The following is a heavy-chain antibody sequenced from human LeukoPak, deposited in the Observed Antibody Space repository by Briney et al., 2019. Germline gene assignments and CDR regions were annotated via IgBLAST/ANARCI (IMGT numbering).Heavy chain of an antibody. CDR2: IKEDGNEI. V-gene: IGHV3-7*01. D-gene: IGHD6-19*01. CDR3: ATGGAVAGRFAY. J-gene: IGHJ4*02. CDR1: GFSFSSNC. Sequence: GGSLRLSCAVSGFSFSSNCMSWVRQAPGKGLEWVAKIKEDGNEIYYVDSVKGRFTISRDNTKNSLFLQMNSLRAEDTAVYYCATGGAVAGRFAYWGQGTLVTVAS.